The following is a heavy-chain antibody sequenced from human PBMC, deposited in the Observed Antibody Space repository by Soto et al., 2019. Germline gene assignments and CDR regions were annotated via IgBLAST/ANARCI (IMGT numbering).Heavy chain of an antibody. Sequence: SETLSLTCTVSGGSVSSGSYYWSWIRQPPGKGLEWIGYIYYSGSTNYNPSLKSRVTISVDTSKNQFSLRLSSVTAADTAVYYSCAPSRCGYYGDGFDVWGQGTKVTVSS. CDR2: IYYSGST. CDR1: GGSVSSGSYY. D-gene: IGHD1-26*01. J-gene: IGHJ3*01. CDR3: CAPSRCGYYGDGFDV. V-gene: IGHV4-61*01.